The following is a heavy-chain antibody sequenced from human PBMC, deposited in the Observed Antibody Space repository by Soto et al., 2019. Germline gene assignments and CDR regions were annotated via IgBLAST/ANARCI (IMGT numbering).Heavy chain of an antibody. D-gene: IGHD2-15*01. Sequence: GESLKISCKGSGYSFTSYWIGWVRQMPGKGLEWMGIIYPGDSDTRYSPSFQGQVTISADKSISTAYLQWSSLKASDTALYYCAILYCSGGRWYSGGSAPGKNWFDPWGQGTLVTVSS. CDR3: AILYCSGGRWYSGGSAPGKNWFDP. CDR1: GYSFTSYW. J-gene: IGHJ5*02. V-gene: IGHV5-51*01. CDR2: IYPGDSDT.